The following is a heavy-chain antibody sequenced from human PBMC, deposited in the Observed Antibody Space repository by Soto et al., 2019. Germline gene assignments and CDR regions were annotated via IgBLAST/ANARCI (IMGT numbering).Heavy chain of an antibody. D-gene: IGHD3-10*01. Sequence: SGTPSPTPAVYGGSFRGYYWSRIRQPPGKGLEWIGEINHSGSTNYNPSLKSRVTISVDTSKNQFSLKLSSVTAADTAVYYCASLYYYGSGTDNWFDPWGQGTLVTVSS. CDR1: GGSFRGYY. CDR3: ASLYYYGSGTDNWFDP. V-gene: IGHV4-34*01. J-gene: IGHJ5*02. CDR2: INHSGST.